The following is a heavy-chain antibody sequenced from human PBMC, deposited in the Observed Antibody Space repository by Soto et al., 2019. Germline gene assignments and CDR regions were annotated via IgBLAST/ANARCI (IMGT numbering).Heavy chain of an antibody. CDR2: IYSGGST. D-gene: IGHD6-6*01. J-gene: IGHJ4*02. Sequence: GGSLRLSCAASGFTVSSNYMSWVRQAPGKGLEWVSVIYSGGSTYYADSVKGRFTISRDNSKNTLYLQMNSLRAEDTAVYYCASEDGYSSSSVWVPDDYWGQGTLVTVSS. CDR1: GFTVSSNY. CDR3: ASEDGYSSSSVWVPDDY. V-gene: IGHV3-66*01.